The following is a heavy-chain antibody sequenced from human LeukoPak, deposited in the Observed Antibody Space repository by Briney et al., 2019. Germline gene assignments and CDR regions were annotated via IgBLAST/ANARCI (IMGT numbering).Heavy chain of an antibody. J-gene: IGHJ4*02. CDR1: GGSINNYY. D-gene: IGHD6-13*01. CDR2: ITGSIYFSGST. Sequence: SETLSLTCTVPGGSINNYYWNWIRQPPGKGLEWIGYITGSIYFSGSTKYDPSLESRVTMSVDTSKNQFSLRLTSVTAADTAVYYCARVPAAGTGPDYWGQGTLVTVSS. V-gene: IGHV4-59*01. CDR3: ARVPAAGTGPDY.